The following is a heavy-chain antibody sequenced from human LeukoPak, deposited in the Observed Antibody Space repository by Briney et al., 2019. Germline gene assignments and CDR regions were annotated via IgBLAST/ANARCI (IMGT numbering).Heavy chain of an antibody. J-gene: IGHJ6*02. Sequence: SETLSLTCTVSGGSISSYYWSWIRQPAGKGLEWIGRIYTSGSTNYNPSLKSRVTISVDTSKNQFSLKLSSVTAADTAVYYCARVKMIVVVITKRDYYYGMDVWGQGTTVTVSS. V-gene: IGHV4-4*07. D-gene: IGHD3-22*01. CDR2: IYTSGST. CDR1: GGSISSYY. CDR3: ARVKMIVVVITKRDYYYGMDV.